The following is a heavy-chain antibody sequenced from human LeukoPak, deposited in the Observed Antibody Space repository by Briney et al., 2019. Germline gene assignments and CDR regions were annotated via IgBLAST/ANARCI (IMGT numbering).Heavy chain of an antibody. Sequence: SVKVSCKASGGTFSSYAISWVRQAPGQGLEWMGGIIPIFGTANYAQKFQGRVTITADESTSTAYMELSSLRSDDTAVYYCARGYSSGWYSGWYFDLWGRGTLVTVSS. D-gene: IGHD6-19*01. CDR3: ARGYSSGWYSGWYFDL. J-gene: IGHJ2*01. CDR2: IIPIFGTA. CDR1: GGTFSSYA. V-gene: IGHV1-69*01.